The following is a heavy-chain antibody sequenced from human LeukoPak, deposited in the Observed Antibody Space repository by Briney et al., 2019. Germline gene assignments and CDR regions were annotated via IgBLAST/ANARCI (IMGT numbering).Heavy chain of an antibody. Sequence: SQTLSLTCTVSGGSISSGGYYWSWIRQHPGKGLEWIGYIYYSGSTYYNPSLKSRVTISVDTSKNQFSLKLSSVTAADTAVYYCASAYHYDILTGYFPYYMDVWGKGTTVTVSS. V-gene: IGHV4-31*03. J-gene: IGHJ6*03. CDR3: ASAYHYDILTGYFPYYMDV. CDR1: GGSISSGGYY. D-gene: IGHD3-9*01. CDR2: IYYSGST.